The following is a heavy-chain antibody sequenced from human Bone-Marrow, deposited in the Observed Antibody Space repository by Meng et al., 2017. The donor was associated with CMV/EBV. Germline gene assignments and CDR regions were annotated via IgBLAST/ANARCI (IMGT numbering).Heavy chain of an antibody. Sequence: GGSLRLSGAASGFTFSSYTMNWVRQAPGKGLEWVSSTSSSSSYIYYADSMRGRFTVSRDNAKNSLYLQMDTLRDEDTAVYYCARDPVTGWGNQAFDIRGHGTMVAVSS. CDR2: TSSSSSYI. CDR3: ARDPVTGWGNQAFDI. J-gene: IGHJ3*02. D-gene: IGHD4-17*01. V-gene: IGHV3-21*04. CDR1: GFTFSSYT.